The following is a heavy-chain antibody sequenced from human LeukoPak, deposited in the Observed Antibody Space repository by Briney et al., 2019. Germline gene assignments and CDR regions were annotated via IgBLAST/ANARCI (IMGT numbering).Heavy chain of an antibody. CDR3: AKSRPRGYYDSSGYFDY. D-gene: IGHD3-22*01. V-gene: IGHV3-33*06. CDR1: GFTFTFSAYA. J-gene: IGHJ4*02. Sequence: YPGGSLRLSCAASGFTFTFSAYAIHWVRQAPGKGLEWVAVMWYDGSNEYYADSVKGRFTISRDNSKNTLYLQMNSLRAEDTAVYYCAKSRPRGYYDSSGYFDYWGQGTLVTVSS. CDR2: MWYDGSNE.